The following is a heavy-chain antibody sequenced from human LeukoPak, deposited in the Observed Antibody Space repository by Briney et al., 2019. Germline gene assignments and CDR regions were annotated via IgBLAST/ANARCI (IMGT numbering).Heavy chain of an antibody. Sequence: QPGGSLRLSCAASGFTFDNYAMHWVRQAPGKGLEWVSGVNWNSDRKGYAGSVKGRFTVSRDNARQYVFLQMNSLRVEDAAIYYCAKGKSGWFSGADYWGQGTLVTVSS. CDR2: VNWNSDRK. J-gene: IGHJ4*02. CDR3: AKGKSGWFSGADY. CDR1: GFTFDNYA. D-gene: IGHD6-19*01. V-gene: IGHV3-9*01.